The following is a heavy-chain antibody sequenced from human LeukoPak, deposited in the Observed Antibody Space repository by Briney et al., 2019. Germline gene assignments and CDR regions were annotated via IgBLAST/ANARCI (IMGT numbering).Heavy chain of an antibody. CDR1: GGSISSYY. CDR3: ARDLGPFDAFDI. Sequence: PETLSLTCTVSGGSISSYYWSWIRQPPGKGLEWIGYIYYSGSTNYNPSLKSRVTISVDTSKNQFSLKLSSVTAADTAVYYCARDLGPFDAFDIWGQGTMVTVSS. V-gene: IGHV4-59*01. J-gene: IGHJ3*02. CDR2: IYYSGST.